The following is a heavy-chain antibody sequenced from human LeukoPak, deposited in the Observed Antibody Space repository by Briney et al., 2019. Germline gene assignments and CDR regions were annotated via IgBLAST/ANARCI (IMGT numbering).Heavy chain of an antibody. D-gene: IGHD3-16*01. CDR1: GGSISSYY. CDR3: ARDEGGGRYNWFDP. V-gene: IGHV4-4*07. CDR2: IYTSGST. J-gene: IGHJ5*02. Sequence: SETPSLTCTVSGGSISSYYWSWIRQPAGKGLEWIGRIYTSGSTNYNPSLKSRVTMSVDTSKNQFSLKLSSVTAADTAVYYCARDEGGGRYNWFDPWGQGTLVTVSS.